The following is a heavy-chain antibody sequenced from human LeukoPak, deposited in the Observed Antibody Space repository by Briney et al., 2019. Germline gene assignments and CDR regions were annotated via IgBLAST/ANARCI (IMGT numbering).Heavy chain of an antibody. CDR3: ARDGRSGWYTDQ. CDR2: MKQDGSEE. CDR1: GFTFSSFW. J-gene: IGHJ4*02. V-gene: IGHV3-7*03. D-gene: IGHD6-19*01. Sequence: PGGSLRLSCAASGFTFSSFWMSWIRQAPGKGLEWVAHMKQDGSEEYYMDSVKGRFTISRDNAKNSLYLQMNSLRAEDTAFYYCARDGRSGWYTDQWGQGTLVTVSS.